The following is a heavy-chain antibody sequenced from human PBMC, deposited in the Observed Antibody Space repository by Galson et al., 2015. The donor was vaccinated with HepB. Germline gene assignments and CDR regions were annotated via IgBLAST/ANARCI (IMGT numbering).Heavy chain of an antibody. Sequence: SVKVSCKASGYTFTSYAMHWVRQAPGQRLEWMGWINAGNGNTKYSQKFQGRVPITRDTSAGPAYMELSSLRSEDTAVYYCAGCVVQCSSWYDDAFTFDYWGQGTLVTVSA. V-gene: IGHV1-3*01. D-gene: IGHD6-13*01. CDR2: INAGNGNT. J-gene: IGHJ4*02. CDR1: GYTFTSYA. CDR3: AGCVVQCSSWYDDAFTFDY.